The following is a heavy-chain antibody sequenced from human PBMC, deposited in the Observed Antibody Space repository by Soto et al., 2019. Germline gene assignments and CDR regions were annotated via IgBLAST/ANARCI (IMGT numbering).Heavy chain of an antibody. CDR2: IFSGDEK. J-gene: IGHJ4*02. Sequence: SGPTLVNPTETLTLTCTVSGFSLSSDEMGVSWIRQPPGMALEWLAHIFSGDEKSYNTSLKSRLTISRDTSKSQVVLTMTNMDTVDTATAYCARIAGGGDCKIDSWGQGTLVTVSS. D-gene: IGHD2-21*02. V-gene: IGHV2-26*01. CDR1: GFSLSSDEMG. CDR3: ARIAGGGDCKIDS.